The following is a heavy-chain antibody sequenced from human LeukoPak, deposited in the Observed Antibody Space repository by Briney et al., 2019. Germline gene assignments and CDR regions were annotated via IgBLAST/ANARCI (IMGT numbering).Heavy chain of an antibody. D-gene: IGHD5-24*01. V-gene: IGHV1-8*01. CDR3: ARDRDGYNLMFDP. J-gene: IGHJ5*02. CDR1: GYTFSSND. CDR2: MNPHSGNT. Sequence: ASVKVSCKASGYTFSSNDINWVRQATGQGLEWMGWMNPHSGNTGYAQKFQGRVTITRNSSISTAYMELSSLRSEDTAVYYCARDRDGYNLMFDPWGQGTLVTVSS.